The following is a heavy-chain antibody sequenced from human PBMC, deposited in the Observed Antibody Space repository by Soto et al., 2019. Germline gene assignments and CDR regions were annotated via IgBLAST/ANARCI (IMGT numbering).Heavy chain of an antibody. V-gene: IGHV4-4*02. CDR1: SGSIDNVYW. Sequence: SETLSLTCAVSSGSIDNVYWWSWVRQSPGKGLEWIGETSHDGVTNYNPSLEGRVTISIDASKNEFSLKLSSVTAADTAVYYCARWWLGGYDSYFDYWGQGALVTVSS. J-gene: IGHJ4*02. CDR2: TSHDGVT. CDR3: ARWWLGGYDSYFDY. D-gene: IGHD5-12*01.